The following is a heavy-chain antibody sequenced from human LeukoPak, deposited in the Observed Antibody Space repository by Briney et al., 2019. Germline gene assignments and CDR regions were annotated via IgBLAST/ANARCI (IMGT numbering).Heavy chain of an antibody. J-gene: IGHJ4*02. D-gene: IGHD3-10*01. V-gene: IGHV4-4*02. CDR3: ARQVSLDGSGSYSDY. Sequence: SGTLSLTCAVSGGSISSSNWWSWVRQPPGKGLEWIGEIYHNGSTNYNPSLKSRVTISVDTSKNQFSLKLSSVTAADTAVYYCARQVSLDGSGSYSDYWGQGTLVTVSS. CDR1: GGSISSSNW. CDR2: IYHNGST.